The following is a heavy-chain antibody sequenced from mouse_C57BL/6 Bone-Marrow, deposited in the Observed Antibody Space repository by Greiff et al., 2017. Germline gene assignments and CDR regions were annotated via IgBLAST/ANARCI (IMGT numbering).Heavy chain of an antibody. CDR3: TTCLSPFAY. J-gene: IGHJ3*01. V-gene: IGHV14-4*01. CDR1: GFNIKDDY. Sequence: EVQLQESGAELVRPGASVKLSCTASGFNIKDDYMHWVKQRPEQGLEWIGWIDPDNGDTEYASKFQGKATITADTSSNTAYLQLSSLTSEDTAVYYCTTCLSPFAYWGQGTLVTVSA. CDR2: IDPDNGDT.